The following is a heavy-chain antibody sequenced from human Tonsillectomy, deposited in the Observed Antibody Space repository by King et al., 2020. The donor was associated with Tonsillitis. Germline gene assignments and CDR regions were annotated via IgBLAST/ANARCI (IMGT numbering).Heavy chain of an antibody. V-gene: IGHV3-53*04. J-gene: IGHJ6*02. CDR2: IYSGGIT. Sequence: QLVQSGGGLVQPGGSLRLSCAASGFTVSSNYMSWVRQAPGKGLEWVSVIYSGGITYYADSVKGRFTISRHNSKNTLYLQMNSLRDEDTAVYYCAREARNQLGIGYYYYGMDVWGQGTPVTVSS. CDR1: GFTVSSNY. D-gene: IGHD2-2*01. CDR3: AREARNQLGIGYYYYGMDV.